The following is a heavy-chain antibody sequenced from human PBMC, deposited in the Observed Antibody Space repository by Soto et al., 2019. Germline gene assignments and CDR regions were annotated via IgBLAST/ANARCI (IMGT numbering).Heavy chain of an antibody. CDR3: ARVRGVTYFDY. CDR2: IYYSGST. J-gene: IGHJ4*02. Sequence: SETLSLTCTVSGGSISSGDYYWSWIRRPPGKGLEWIGYIYYSGSTYYNPSLKSRVTISVDTSKNQFSLKLSSVTAADTAVYYCARVRGVTYFDYWGQGTLVTVSS. V-gene: IGHV4-30-4*01. D-gene: IGHD3-10*01. CDR1: GGSISSGDYY.